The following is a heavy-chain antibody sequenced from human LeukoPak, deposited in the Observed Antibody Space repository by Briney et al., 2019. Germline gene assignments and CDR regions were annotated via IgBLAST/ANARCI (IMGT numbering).Heavy chain of an antibody. V-gene: IGHV5-51*01. CDR3: ARVNSARWLFDC. CDR1: GYSYANYL. D-gene: IGHD2/OR15-2a*01. J-gene: IGHJ4*02. CDR2: IYPDDSYT. Sequence: GESLKISCKGSGYSYANYLIGWVRQMPGKGLEWMGIIYPDDSYTRYSPSFRGQVTISADKSISTAYLQWSSLKASDTAMYYCARVNSARWLFDCWGQGSLLTVSS.